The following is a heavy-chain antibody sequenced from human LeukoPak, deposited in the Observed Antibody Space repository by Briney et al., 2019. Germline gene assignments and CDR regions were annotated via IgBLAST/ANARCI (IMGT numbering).Heavy chain of an antibody. CDR3: ARDQSGWFGELSPYGMDV. Sequence: GASVKVSCKASGYTFTSYGISWVRQAPGQGLEWMGWISAYNGNTNYAQKLQGRVTMTTDTSTSTAYMELRSLRSDDTAVYYCARDQSGWFGELSPYGMDVWGQGTTVTVSS. D-gene: IGHD3-10*01. V-gene: IGHV1-18*01. CDR1: GYTFTSYG. J-gene: IGHJ6*02. CDR2: ISAYNGNT.